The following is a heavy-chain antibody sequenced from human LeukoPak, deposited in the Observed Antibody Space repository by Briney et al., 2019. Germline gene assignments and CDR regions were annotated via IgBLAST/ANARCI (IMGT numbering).Heavy chain of an antibody. D-gene: IGHD1-26*01. CDR2: IYPGDSDT. J-gene: IGHJ4*02. CDR1: GYSFTSYW. Sequence: GESLKISCKGSGYSFTSYWIGWVRQMPGKGLEWMGIIYPGDSDTRYSPSFQGQVTISADKSISTAYLQWSSLKASDTAMHYCARHGPSGSYHQPFDYRGQGTLVTVSS. V-gene: IGHV5-51*01. CDR3: ARHGPSGSYHQPFDY.